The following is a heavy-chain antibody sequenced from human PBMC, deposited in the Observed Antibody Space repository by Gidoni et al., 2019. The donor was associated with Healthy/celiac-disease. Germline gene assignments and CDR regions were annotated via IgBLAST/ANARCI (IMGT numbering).Heavy chain of an antibody. V-gene: IGHV3-73*02. D-gene: IGHD3-10*01. CDR1: GFTFRGSA. CDR2: IRSKANSYAT. CDR3: TKLLPDYYYADDAFDI. J-gene: IGHJ3*02. Sequence: EVQLVESGGGLVQPGGSLKLSCAASGFTFRGSALHWVRQASGKGLEWVGRIRSKANSYATAYAASVKGRFTISRDDSKNTAYLQMNSLKTEDTAVYYCTKLLPDYYYADDAFDIWGQGTMVTVSS.